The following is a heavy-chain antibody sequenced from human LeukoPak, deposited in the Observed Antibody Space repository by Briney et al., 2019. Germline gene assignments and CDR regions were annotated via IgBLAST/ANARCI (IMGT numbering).Heavy chain of an antibody. CDR2: ISYDGSNK. CDR3: ARGNYYSEGSYHPPFDY. D-gene: IGHD3-10*01. J-gene: IGHJ4*02. V-gene: IGHV3-30*04. CDR1: GFTFSSYA. Sequence: GRSVRLSCAASGFTFSSYAMHWVRQAPGKGLEWVGVISYDGSNKYYADFVKGRVTMSRDNSKNTLYLQMNSLRADDTAVYYCARGNYYSEGSYHPPFDYWGQGTLVTVSS.